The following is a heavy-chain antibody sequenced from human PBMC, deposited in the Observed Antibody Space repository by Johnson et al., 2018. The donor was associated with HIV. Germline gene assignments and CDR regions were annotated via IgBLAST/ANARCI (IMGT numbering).Heavy chain of an antibody. CDR3: AKGQIISSRLGAFDI. CDR1: GFTFSGSA. Sequence: QLVESGGGVVQPGGSLRLSCAASGFTFSGSAMHWVRQASGKGLEWVGRIRSKANSYATAYAASVKGRFTISRDDSKNTLFLQMNSLRAEDTAVYYCAKGQIISSRLGAFDIWGQGTMVTVSS. J-gene: IGHJ3*02. D-gene: IGHD6-6*01. V-gene: IGHV3-73*01. CDR2: IRSKANSYAT.